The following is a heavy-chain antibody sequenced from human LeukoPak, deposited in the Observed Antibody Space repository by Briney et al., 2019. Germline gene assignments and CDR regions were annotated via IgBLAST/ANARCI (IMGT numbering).Heavy chain of an antibody. Sequence: SETLSLTCAVYGGSFSGYYWSWIRQPPGKGLEWIGEINHSGSTNYNPSLKSRVTISVDTSKNQFSLKLSSVTAADTAVYYCARGSSGWYRYYYYYMDVWGKGTTVTISS. CDR3: ARGSSGWYRYYYYYMDV. J-gene: IGHJ6*03. CDR2: INHSGST. D-gene: IGHD6-19*01. CDR1: GGSFSGYY. V-gene: IGHV4-34*01.